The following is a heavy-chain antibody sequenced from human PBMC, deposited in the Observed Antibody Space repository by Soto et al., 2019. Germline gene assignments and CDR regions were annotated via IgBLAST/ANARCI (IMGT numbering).Heavy chain of an antibody. CDR1: GDSVSSNSAA. Sequence: PSQTLSLTCAISGDSVSSNSAAWNWIRQSPSRGLEWLGRTYYRSKWYNDYAVSVKSRITINPDTSKNQFSLQLNSVTPEDTAVYYCARGGTNYYGSGSFNYYYYYAMDVWGQGTTVTVSS. V-gene: IGHV6-1*01. CDR2: TYYRSKWYN. D-gene: IGHD3-10*01. CDR3: ARGGTNYYGSGSFNYYYYYAMDV. J-gene: IGHJ6*02.